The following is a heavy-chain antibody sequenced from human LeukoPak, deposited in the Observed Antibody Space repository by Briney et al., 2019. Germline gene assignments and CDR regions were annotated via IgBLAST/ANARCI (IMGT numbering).Heavy chain of an antibody. Sequence: SETLSLTCTVSGGSISSYYRSWIRQPPGKGLEWIGYIYYSGSTNYNPSLKSRVTISVDTSKNQFSLKLSSVTAADTAVYYCASGVLYCSSTSCPFDYYYMDVWGKGTTVTVSS. CDR2: IYYSGST. J-gene: IGHJ6*03. D-gene: IGHD2-2*01. V-gene: IGHV4-59*01. CDR3: ASGVLYCSSTSCPFDYYYMDV. CDR1: GGSISSYY.